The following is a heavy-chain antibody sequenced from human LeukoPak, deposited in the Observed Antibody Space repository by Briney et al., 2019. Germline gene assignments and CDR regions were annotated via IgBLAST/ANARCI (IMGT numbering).Heavy chain of an antibody. CDR1: GGSISSHY. J-gene: IGHJ4*02. D-gene: IGHD5-18*01. CDR2: IYYSVST. Sequence: SETLSLTCTVSGGSISSHYWSWIRQPPGKGLEWIGYIYYSVSTYYNPSLKSRVTISIDTSKKQFSLDLNSVTAADSAVYYCARGISYGFVYWGQGTLVTVSS. V-gene: IGHV4-59*11. CDR3: ARGISYGFVY.